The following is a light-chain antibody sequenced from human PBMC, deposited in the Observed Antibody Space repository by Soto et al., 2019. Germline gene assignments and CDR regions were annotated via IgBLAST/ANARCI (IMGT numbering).Light chain of an antibody. V-gene: IGKV3-15*01. Sequence: EIVMTQSPATLSVSPGERATLSCRASQSIKNNLAWYQQKPGQSPRLLIYGASTRATGIPARFSGSGSGTEFSLTISSLQSEDFAVYYGQQYDNWPPLTFGGGTKVEIK. CDR1: QSIKNN. CDR2: GAS. CDR3: QQYDNWPPLT. J-gene: IGKJ4*01.